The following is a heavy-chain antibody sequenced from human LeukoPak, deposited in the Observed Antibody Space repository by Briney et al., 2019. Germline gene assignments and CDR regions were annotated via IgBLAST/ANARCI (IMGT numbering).Heavy chain of an antibody. CDR2: TYYRSEWNN. J-gene: IGHJ5*02. CDR3: ASGWVLMS. Sequence: SQTLSLTCAISGDSVSNKNGAWNWIRQSPSRGLEWLGRTYYRSEWNNDYAFSVKGRITINADTSKNQFSLQLDSVTPEDTAVYYCASGWVLMSWGQGTLVTVSS. D-gene: IGHD3-9*01. V-gene: IGHV6-1*01. CDR1: GDSVSNKNGA.